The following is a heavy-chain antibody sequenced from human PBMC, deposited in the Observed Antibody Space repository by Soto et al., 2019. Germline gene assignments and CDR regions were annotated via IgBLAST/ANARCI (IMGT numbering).Heavy chain of an antibody. CDR3: ARDKSPLNWFDP. V-gene: IGHV4-31*03. CDR1: GGSISSGGYY. J-gene: IGHJ5*02. Sequence: PSETLSLTCTVSGGSISSGGYYWSWIRQHPGKGLEWIGYIYYSGSTYYNPSLKSRVTISVDTSKNQFSLKLSSVTAADTAVYYCARDKSPLNWFDPWGQGTLVTAPQ. CDR2: IYYSGST. D-gene: IGHD3-16*02.